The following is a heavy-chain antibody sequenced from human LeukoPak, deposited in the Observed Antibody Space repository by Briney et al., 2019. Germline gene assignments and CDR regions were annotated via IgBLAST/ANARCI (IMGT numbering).Heavy chain of an antibody. J-gene: IGHJ4*02. Sequence: GGSLRLSCAASGFTFSSYAMSWVRQAPGKGLEWVSAISGSGGSTYYADSVKGRFTISRDNAKNSLYPQMNSLRAEDTAVYYCARDIGVYYDSTLEGFYDYWGQGTLVTVSS. CDR2: ISGSGGST. D-gene: IGHD3-22*01. V-gene: IGHV3-23*01. CDR3: ARDIGVYYDSTLEGFYDY. CDR1: GFTFSSYA.